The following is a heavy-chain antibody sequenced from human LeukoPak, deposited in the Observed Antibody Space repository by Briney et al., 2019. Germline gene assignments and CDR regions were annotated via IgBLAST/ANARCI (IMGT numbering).Heavy chain of an antibody. CDR3: ARGGYNINWMKDATDY. D-gene: IGHD1-14*01. Sequence: PSETLSLTCGVHGGSFSGYYYNWIRQSPGKGLEWIAEINHTGSTNYNPSLRSRVTISIDTSKNQFSLKLNSVTAADTAVYYRARGGYNINWMKDATDYWGQGTLVTVSS. CDR2: INHTGST. V-gene: IGHV4-34*01. J-gene: IGHJ4*02. CDR1: GGSFSGYY.